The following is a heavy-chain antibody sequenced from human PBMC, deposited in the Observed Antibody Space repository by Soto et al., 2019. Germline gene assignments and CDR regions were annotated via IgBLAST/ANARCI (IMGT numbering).Heavy chain of an antibody. Sequence: GGSLRLSCAASGFTVSSNYMSWVRQAPGKGLEWVSVIYSGGSTYYADSVKGRFTTSRDNSKNTLYLQMNSLRAEDTAVYYCASRIAARPDYYYGMDVWGQGTTVTVSS. D-gene: IGHD6-6*01. CDR3: ASRIAARPDYYYGMDV. J-gene: IGHJ6*02. CDR2: IYSGGST. CDR1: GFTVSSNY. V-gene: IGHV3-53*01.